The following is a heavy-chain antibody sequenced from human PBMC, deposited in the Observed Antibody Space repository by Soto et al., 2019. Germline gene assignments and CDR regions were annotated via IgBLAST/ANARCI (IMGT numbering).Heavy chain of an antibody. Sequence: WCSLRLSCASSWVTVIIDAMSCVRQAPVKGLEWVSAISGSGGNTYYADSVKGRFTISRDNSKNTLFLQMNSLRAEDTAVYYCAKDTDGATYYDFRHYWVQGTLVPVSS. CDR2: ISGSGGNT. V-gene: IGHV3-23*01. CDR1: WVTVIIDA. CDR3: AKDTDGATYYDFRHY. J-gene: IGHJ4*02. D-gene: IGHD3-3*01.